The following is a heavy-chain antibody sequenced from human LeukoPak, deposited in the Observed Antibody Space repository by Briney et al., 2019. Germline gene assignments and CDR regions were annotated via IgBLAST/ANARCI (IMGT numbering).Heavy chain of an antibody. D-gene: IGHD4-17*01. CDR3: ARVSGTVTLPLDY. Sequence: GGSLRLSCAASGFTFSSYEMNWVRQAPGKGLEWVSYISSSGSTIYYADSVKGRFTISRDNAKNSLYLQMNSLRAEDTAVYYCARVSGTVTLPLDYWGQGTLATVSS. CDR1: GFTFSSYE. CDR2: ISSSGSTI. V-gene: IGHV3-48*03. J-gene: IGHJ4*02.